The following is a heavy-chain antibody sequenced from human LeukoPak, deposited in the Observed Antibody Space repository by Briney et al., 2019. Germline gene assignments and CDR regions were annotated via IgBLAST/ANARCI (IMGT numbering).Heavy chain of an antibody. Sequence: GGSLRLSCSASGFSFSDCIMNWVRQAPGKGLEHVSLINQNGGTTYYADSVKGRFTISRDNAKNTLYLQMNSLRAEDTAVYYCARGSSVVALDWGQGTLVTVSS. CDR2: INQNGGTT. D-gene: IGHD2-15*01. CDR1: GFSFSDCI. V-gene: IGHV3-64*04. CDR3: ARGSSVVALD. J-gene: IGHJ4*02.